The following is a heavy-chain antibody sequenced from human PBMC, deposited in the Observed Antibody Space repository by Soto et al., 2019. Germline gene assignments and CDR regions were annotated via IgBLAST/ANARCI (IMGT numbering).Heavy chain of an antibody. CDR3: ARGPNYDSSGYYYAWYYYGMDV. CDR2: IIPIFGTA. CDR1: GGPFSSYA. V-gene: IGHV1-69*01. Sequence: QVQLVQSGAEVKKPGSSVKVSCKASGGPFSSYAISWVRQAPGPGLERMGGIIPIFGTATYAQKFQGRVTITADESTSTAYMELSSLRSEDTAVYYCARGPNYDSSGYYYAWYYYGMDVWGQGTTVTVSS. D-gene: IGHD3-22*01. J-gene: IGHJ6*02.